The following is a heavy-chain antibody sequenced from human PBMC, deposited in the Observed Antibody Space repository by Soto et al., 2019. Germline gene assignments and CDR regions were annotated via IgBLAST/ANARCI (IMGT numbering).Heavy chain of an antibody. CDR2: IFYSGST. CDR1: GGSISSYY. CDR3: ESMIGDPVLSFDS. J-gene: IGHJ5*01. D-gene: IGHD3-10*02. Sequence: QVQLQESGPGLVKPSETLSLTCTVSGGSISSYYWSWIRQPPGKGLEWIGFIFYSGSTSYNPSLKSRVTISIDKSEYQVALKLNSVTAADTDVYYCESMIGDPVLSFDSWGQGTLVAVSS. V-gene: IGHV4-59*01.